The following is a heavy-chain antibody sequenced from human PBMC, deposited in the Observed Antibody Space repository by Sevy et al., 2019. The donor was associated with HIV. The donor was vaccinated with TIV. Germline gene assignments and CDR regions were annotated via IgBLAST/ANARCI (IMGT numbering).Heavy chain of an antibody. CDR3: ARGPEAWSAYYYRYYGMDV. CDR2: ISVYNGNT. D-gene: IGHD3-3*01. Sequence: ASVKVSCKASGYTFTSYGISWVRQAPGQGLEWMGWISVYNGNTNYTQKVQGRVTLTTETSTSTVYMELRSLRSDDTAVYYCARGPEAWSAYYYRYYGMDVWGQGTTVTVSS. CDR1: GYTFTSYG. J-gene: IGHJ6*02. V-gene: IGHV1-18*01.